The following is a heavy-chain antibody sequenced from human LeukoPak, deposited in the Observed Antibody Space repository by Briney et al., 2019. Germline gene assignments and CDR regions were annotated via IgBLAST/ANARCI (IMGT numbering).Heavy chain of an antibody. CDR2: VYYSGST. CDR3: ARGDHYFGSGSPYNWFDP. J-gene: IGHJ5*02. D-gene: IGHD3-10*01. CDR1: GGSISSYY. V-gene: IGHV4-59*01. Sequence: SETLSLTCTVSGGSISSYYWSWIRQPPGKGLEWIGYVYYSGSTYYNPSLQSRVTISVDTSKNQFSLNLRSVTAADTAVYYCARGDHYFGSGSPYNWFDPWGQGTLVTVSS.